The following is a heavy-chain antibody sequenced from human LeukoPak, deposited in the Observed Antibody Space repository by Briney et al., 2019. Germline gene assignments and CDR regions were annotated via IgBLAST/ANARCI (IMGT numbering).Heavy chain of an antibody. CDR1: GFTFSSYG. J-gene: IGHJ4*02. Sequence: PGGSLRLSCAASGFTFSSYGMHWVRQAPGKGLEWVAVISYDGSNKYYADSVKGRFTISRDNSKNTLYLQMNSLRAEDTAVYYCARGPYSSSWYFAYWGQGTLVTVSS. CDR2: ISYDGSNK. V-gene: IGHV3-30*03. CDR3: ARGPYSSSWYFAY. D-gene: IGHD6-13*01.